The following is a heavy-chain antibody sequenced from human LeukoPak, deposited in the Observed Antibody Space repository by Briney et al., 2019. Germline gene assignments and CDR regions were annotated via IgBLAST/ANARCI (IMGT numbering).Heavy chain of an antibody. Sequence: GGSLRLSCAASGFTVSSNYMSWVRQAPGKGLEWVSVIYSGGSTYYADSVKGRFTISRDNSKNTLYLQMNSLRAEDTAVYYCAREGMEYSSSSPVDYWGQGTLVTVSS. D-gene: IGHD6-6*01. CDR2: IYSGGST. CDR1: GFTVSSNY. CDR3: AREGMEYSSSSPVDY. V-gene: IGHV3-53*01. J-gene: IGHJ4*02.